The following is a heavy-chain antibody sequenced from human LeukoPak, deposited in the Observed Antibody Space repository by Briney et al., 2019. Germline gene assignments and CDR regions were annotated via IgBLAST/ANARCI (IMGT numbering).Heavy chain of an antibody. CDR1: GFTFKDYA. CDR3: AKDIGERGYKDY. J-gene: IGHJ4*02. D-gene: IGHD5-18*01. Sequence: GGSLRLSCAASGFTFKDYAMHWVRQTPGKGLELVSLISGDAGTTFYGDSVKGRFTISRDNSKNSLYLQMNSLRTEDTAFYYCAKDIGERGYKDYWGQGTLVTVSS. CDR2: ISGDAGTT. V-gene: IGHV3-43*02.